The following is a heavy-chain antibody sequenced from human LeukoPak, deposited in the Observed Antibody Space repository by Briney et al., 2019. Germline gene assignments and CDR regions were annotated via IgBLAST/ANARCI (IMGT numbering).Heavy chain of an antibody. CDR2: IYHSGST. CDR1: GGSISSGGYS. V-gene: IGHV4-30-2*01. J-gene: IGHJ4*02. Sequence: SETLSLTCAVSGGSISSGGYSWSWIRQPPGKGLEWIGYIYHSGSTYYNPSLKSRVTISVDTSKNQFSLKLSSVTAADTAVYYCARVAGMVTVDYWGQGTLVTVSS. CDR3: ARVAGMVTVDY. D-gene: IGHD5-18*01.